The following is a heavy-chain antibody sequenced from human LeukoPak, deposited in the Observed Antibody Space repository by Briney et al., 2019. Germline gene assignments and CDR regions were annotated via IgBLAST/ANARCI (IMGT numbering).Heavy chain of an antibody. CDR1: GGSISGYY. CDR3: ARLHASRAEEFDP. J-gene: IGHJ5*02. Sequence: PSETLSLTCTVSGGSISGYYWSWIRQPPGKGLEWIGYIYSSGSASYNPSLISRVPILVDTSKNQFSLTLTSGAAADTAVYYGARLHASRAEEFDPWGQGTLVTVSS. V-gene: IGHV4-59*03. D-gene: IGHD3-16*01. CDR2: IYSSGSA.